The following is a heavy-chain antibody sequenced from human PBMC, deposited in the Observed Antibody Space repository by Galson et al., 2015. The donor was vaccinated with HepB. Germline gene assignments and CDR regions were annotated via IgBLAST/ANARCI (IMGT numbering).Heavy chain of an antibody. Sequence: PLRLACVDPGFNFNGPAVLWARQASGKGLEWVGRIQSKASNYSTAYTASAKGRFTISRDDSKNMAFLQMNSLRTEDTAVYYCLRLGDLSGYSSSWGQGTLVTVSS. D-gene: IGHD6-13*01. CDR1: GFNFNGPA. CDR2: IQSKASNYST. J-gene: IGHJ4*02. V-gene: IGHV3-73*01. CDR3: LRLGDLSGYSSS.